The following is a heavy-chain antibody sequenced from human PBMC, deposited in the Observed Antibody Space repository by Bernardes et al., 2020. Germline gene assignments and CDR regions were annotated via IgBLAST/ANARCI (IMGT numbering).Heavy chain of an antibody. CDR3: AKDHIVVLIVYELAEYFQH. CDR1: GFTFSSYA. V-gene: IGHV3-23*01. CDR2: SSGSGGST. D-gene: IGHD2-8*01. J-gene: IGHJ1*01. Sequence: GGSLRLSCAASGFTFSSYAMSWVRQAPGKGLEWVSASSGSGGSTYYADSVKGRFTISRDNSKNTLYLQMNSLRAEDTAVYYCAKDHIVVLIVYELAEYFQHWGQGTLVTVSS.